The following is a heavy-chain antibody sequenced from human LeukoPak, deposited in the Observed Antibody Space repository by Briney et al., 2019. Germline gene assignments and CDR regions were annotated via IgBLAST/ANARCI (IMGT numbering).Heavy chain of an antibody. CDR3: ASTYYYDSSGYPYYYYYGMDV. D-gene: IGHD3-22*01. V-gene: IGHV3-7*01. Sequence: PGGSLRLSCAASGFTFSSYWMSWVRQAPGKGLEWVANIKQDGSEKYYVDSVKGRFTISRDNAKNSLYLQMNSLRAEDTAVYYCASTYYYDSSGYPYYYYYGMDVWGQGTTVTVSS. CDR2: IKQDGSEK. CDR1: GFTFSSYW. J-gene: IGHJ6*02.